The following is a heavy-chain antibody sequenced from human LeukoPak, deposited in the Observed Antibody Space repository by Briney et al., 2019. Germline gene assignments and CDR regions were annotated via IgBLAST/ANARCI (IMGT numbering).Heavy chain of an antibody. Sequence: GGSLRLSCAVSGLTFSNYVMSWVRQAPGKGLEWVSAISGSGGSTYYADSVKGRFTISRDNSKNTLYLQMNSLRAEDTAVYYCAKDLGSGGYGVNALDSWGQGTIVTVRS. CDR2: ISGSGGST. D-gene: IGHD6-19*01. V-gene: IGHV3-23*01. CDR3: AKDLGSGGYGVNALDS. J-gene: IGHJ3*02. CDR1: GLTFSNYV.